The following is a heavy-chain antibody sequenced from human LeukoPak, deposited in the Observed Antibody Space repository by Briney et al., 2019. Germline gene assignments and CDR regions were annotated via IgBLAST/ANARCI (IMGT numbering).Heavy chain of an antibody. V-gene: IGHV1-18*01. CDR1: GYTFTSYG. D-gene: IGHD7-27*01. J-gene: IGHJ4*02. Sequence: GASVEVSCKASGYTFTSYGISWVRQAPGQGLERMGWISAYNGNTHYAQKLQGRVTMTTDTSTSTAYMELRSLTSDDTAVYYCARALGTSVLTPLFDYWGQGTLVTVSS. CDR3: ARALGTSVLTPLFDY. CDR2: ISAYNGNT.